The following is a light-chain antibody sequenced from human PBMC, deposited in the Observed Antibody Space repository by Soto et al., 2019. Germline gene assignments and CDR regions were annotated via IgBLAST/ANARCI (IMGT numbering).Light chain of an antibody. CDR1: QNVANY. Sequence: EIVLTQSPATLSFSPGERATLSCRASQNVANYLDWYQQKPGQAPRLLIYGASRRATGIPARFSGSGSGTEFTLTISSLQSEDFAVYYCQQYNNWPRTFGQGTKVDIK. CDR2: GAS. CDR3: QQYNNWPRT. V-gene: IGKV3-15*01. J-gene: IGKJ1*01.